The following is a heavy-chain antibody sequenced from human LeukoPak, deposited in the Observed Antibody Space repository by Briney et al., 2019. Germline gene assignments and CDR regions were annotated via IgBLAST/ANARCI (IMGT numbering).Heavy chain of an antibody. Sequence: SQTLSLTCTVSGGSISSGSYYWSWIRQPAGKGLEWIVRIYTSGSTNYNPSLKSRVTMSVDTSKNQFSLKLSSVTAADTAVYYCARETTTNAFDIWGRGTMVTVSS. CDR2: IYTSGST. D-gene: IGHD4-11*01. CDR1: GGSISSGSYY. J-gene: IGHJ3*02. V-gene: IGHV4-61*02. CDR3: ARETTTNAFDI.